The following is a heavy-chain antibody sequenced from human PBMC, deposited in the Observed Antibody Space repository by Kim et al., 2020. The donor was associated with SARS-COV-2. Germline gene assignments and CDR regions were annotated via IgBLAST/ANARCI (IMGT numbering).Heavy chain of an antibody. CDR3: AKFGSFDY. J-gene: IGHJ4*02. D-gene: IGHD3-10*01. CDR2: ITGNDGST. V-gene: IGHV3-23*01. Sequence: GGSLRLSCAASGFTFSNYGMTWVRQAPGKGLEWVSGITGNDGSTYYADSVKGRFTISRDNSRNTLYLQMHSLRAEETAVYYCAKFGSFDYWGQGALVTVS. CDR1: GFTFSNYG.